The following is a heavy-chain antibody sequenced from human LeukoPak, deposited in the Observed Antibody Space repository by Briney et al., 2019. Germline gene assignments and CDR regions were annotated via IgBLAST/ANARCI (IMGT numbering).Heavy chain of an antibody. CDR1: GITFSTYW. J-gene: IGHJ4*02. CDR3: ARISSDSISYYDH. D-gene: IGHD3-22*01. V-gene: IGHV3-74*01. CDR2: INSEGSTI. Sequence: QAGGSLRLSCAGSGITFSTYWMHWVRQAPGKGLVWVSRINSEGSTISYAESVKGRFTISRDNAKNTLFLQMNSLRAEDTAVYYCARISSDSISYYDHWGQGTLVTVSS.